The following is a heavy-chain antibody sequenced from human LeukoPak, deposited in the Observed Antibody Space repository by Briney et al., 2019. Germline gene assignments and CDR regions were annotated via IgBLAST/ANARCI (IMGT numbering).Heavy chain of an antibody. V-gene: IGHV4-59*01. CDR2: IYYSGST. CDR3: ARVGIAVAGTLAFDI. CDR1: GGSISSYY. J-gene: IGHJ3*02. D-gene: IGHD6-19*01. Sequence: SETLSLTCTVSGGSISSYYWSWIRQPPGKGLEWNGYIYYSGSTNYNPSLKSRVTISVDTSKNQFSLKLSSVTAADTAVYYCARVGIAVAGTLAFDIWGQGTMVTVSS.